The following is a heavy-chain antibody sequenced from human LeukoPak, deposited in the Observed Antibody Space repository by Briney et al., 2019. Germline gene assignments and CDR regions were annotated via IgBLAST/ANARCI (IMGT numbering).Heavy chain of an antibody. J-gene: IGHJ4*02. D-gene: IGHD3-22*01. CDR2: ITRENWI. CDR3: ARGLHLDSSGSLYY. V-gene: IGHV3-69-1*01. CDR1: GFSVSEYY. Sequence: GGSLRLSCAASGFSVSEYYVTWVRQAPGKGLEWISYITRENWIYYSDSVKCRFTISRDHAKNSVYLEMNSLRADDTAVYYCARGLHLDSSGSLYYWGQGTLVTVSS.